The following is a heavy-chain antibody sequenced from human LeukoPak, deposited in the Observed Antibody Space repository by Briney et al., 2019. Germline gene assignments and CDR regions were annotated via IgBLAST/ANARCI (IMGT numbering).Heavy chain of an antibody. CDR3: AKDCSGGSCYYFDY. V-gene: IGHV3-30*18. J-gene: IGHJ4*02. CDR2: ISYDGSNK. D-gene: IGHD2-15*01. CDR1: GFTFSSYG. Sequence: GRSLRLSCAASGFTFSSYGMHWVRQAPGKGLEWVAVISYDGSNKYYADSVKDRFTISRDNSKNTLYLQMNSLGAEDTAVYYCAKDCSGGSCYYFDYWGQGTLVTVSS.